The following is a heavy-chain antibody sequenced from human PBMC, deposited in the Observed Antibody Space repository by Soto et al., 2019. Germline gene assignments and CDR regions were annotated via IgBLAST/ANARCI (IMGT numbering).Heavy chain of an antibody. Sequence: ASVKVSCKASGYTFTNYGLSWVRQAPGQGLEWMGWITVYSGTTDHVQKFQERVTITRDMSTSTAYMELSSLRSEDTAVYYCAVHKRWPHHYYYGMDVWGQGTTVTVSS. J-gene: IGHJ6*02. CDR1: GYTFTNYG. D-gene: IGHD1-1*01. V-gene: IGHV1-18*04. CDR3: AVHKRWPHHYYYGMDV. CDR2: ITVYSGTT.